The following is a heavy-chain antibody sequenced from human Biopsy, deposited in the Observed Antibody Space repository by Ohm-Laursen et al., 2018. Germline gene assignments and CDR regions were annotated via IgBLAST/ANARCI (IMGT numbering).Heavy chain of an antibody. V-gene: IGHV1-18*01. CDR1: GYMFYSYG. CDR2: ISGYNGNT. Sequence: SVKVSCKASGYMFYSYGVSWVRLAPGQGPEWMGWISGYNGNTNYPQSLQGRVTLTTDASSSTAYMELRGLRSDDTAVYYCARGDYFDSNGYFWFDPWGQGTLVTVSS. CDR3: ARGDYFDSNGYFWFDP. D-gene: IGHD3-22*01. J-gene: IGHJ5*02.